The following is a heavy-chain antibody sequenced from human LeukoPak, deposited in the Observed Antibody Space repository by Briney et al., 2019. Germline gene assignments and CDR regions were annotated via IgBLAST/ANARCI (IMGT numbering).Heavy chain of an antibody. CDR1: GFTFSSYS. V-gene: IGHV3-23*01. D-gene: IGHD3-22*01. CDR3: AKDDYYDRSGYLYYFNY. J-gene: IGHJ4*02. CDR2: ISGSGGRT. Sequence: GGSLRLSCAASGFTFSSYSMNWVRQAPGKGLGWVSGISGSGGRTFYADSVKGRFTISRDKSKNTLYLQMNSLRAEDTAVYYCAKDDYYDRSGYLYYFNYWGQGTLVTVSS.